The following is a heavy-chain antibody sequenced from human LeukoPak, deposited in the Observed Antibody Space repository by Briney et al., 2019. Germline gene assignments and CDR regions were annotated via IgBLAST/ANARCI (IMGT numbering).Heavy chain of an antibody. D-gene: IGHD3-16*01. V-gene: IGHV4-34*01. CDR1: GGSFSGYY. CDR3: ARRGGYYYYYYMDV. J-gene: IGHJ6*03. Sequence: SETLSLTCAVYGGSFSGYYWSWIRQPPGKGLEWIGEINHSGSTNYNPSLKSRVTISVDTSKNQFSLKLSSVTAADTAVYYCARRGGYYYYYYMDVWGKGTTVTISS. CDR2: INHSGST.